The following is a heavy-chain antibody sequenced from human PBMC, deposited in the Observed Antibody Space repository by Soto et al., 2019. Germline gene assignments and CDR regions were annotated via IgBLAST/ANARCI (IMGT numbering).Heavy chain of an antibody. CDR2: IYYYRGST. J-gene: IGHJ4*02. CDR1: GGSINSGGYY. Sequence: PSETLSLTCTVSGGSINSGGYYWSWMRQHPGEGLEWIGHIYYYRGSTDYNPSLKSRGSISIDTSKNQFSLKLSSVTAADTAVYYCARLVWSGYTFFDSWGQGTLVTVSS. CDR3: ARLVWSGYTFFDS. D-gene: IGHD3-3*01. V-gene: IGHV4-31*03.